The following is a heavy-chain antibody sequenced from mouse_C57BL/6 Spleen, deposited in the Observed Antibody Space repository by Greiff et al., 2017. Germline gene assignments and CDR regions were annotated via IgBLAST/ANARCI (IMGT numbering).Heavy chain of an antibody. Sequence: VQLKESGGGLVKPGGSLKLSCAASGFTFSSYAMSWVRQTPEKRLEWVATISDGGSYTYYPDNVKGRFTISRDNAKNNLYLQMSHLKSEDTAMYYCARGGVTTRYFDVWGTGTTVTVSS. CDR3: ARGGVTTRYFDV. V-gene: IGHV5-4*01. J-gene: IGHJ1*03. CDR1: GFTFSSYA. CDR2: ISDGGSYT. D-gene: IGHD2-2*01.